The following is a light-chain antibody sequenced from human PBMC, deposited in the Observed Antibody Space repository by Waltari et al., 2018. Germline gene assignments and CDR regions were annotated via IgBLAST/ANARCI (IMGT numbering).Light chain of an antibody. CDR3: HVWDSSNDHLVI. CDR1: NIERKT. Sequence: SYVLTQPPSVSVAPGQTATITCGGNNIERKTVHWYPQRPGQAPVVVVYDDTDRPSRVPDRFSGSNSGNTATLTINRVEVGDEADYYCHVWDSSNDHLVIFGGGTRLTVL. CDR2: DDT. J-gene: IGLJ2*01. V-gene: IGLV3-21*02.